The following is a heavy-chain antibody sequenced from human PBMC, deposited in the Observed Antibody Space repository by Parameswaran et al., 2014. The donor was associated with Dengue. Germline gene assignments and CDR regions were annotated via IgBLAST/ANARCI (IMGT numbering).Heavy chain of an antibody. CDR2: ISYSGST. D-gene: IGHD3-22*01. Sequence: SCTVSGGSISSYYWSWIRLPAGKGLEWVGHISYSGSTDYSPSLASRVTISVDTSNNQFSLRMSSVTAADTAVYYCATAYYFSGGYDSSSYYFMDVWGKGTMVTVSS. CDR3: ATAYYFSGGYDSSSYYFMDV. J-gene: IGHJ6*03. CDR1: GGSISSYY. V-gene: IGHV4-59*01.